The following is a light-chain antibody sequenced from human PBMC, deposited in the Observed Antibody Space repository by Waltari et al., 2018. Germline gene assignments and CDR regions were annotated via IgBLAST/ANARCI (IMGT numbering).Light chain of an antibody. J-gene: IGKJ2*01. V-gene: IGKV3-20*01. CDR1: QRISTTY. CDR3: QQYGHSPPYT. Sequence: EIVLTQSPGTLSLSPGESANLSCRASQRISTTYLAWYQQKPGHTPRLLIYDASSRATGIPDRFRGSGSGTDFTLTVSRVEPEDFAVYYCQQYGHSPPYTFGQGTKLEIK. CDR2: DAS.